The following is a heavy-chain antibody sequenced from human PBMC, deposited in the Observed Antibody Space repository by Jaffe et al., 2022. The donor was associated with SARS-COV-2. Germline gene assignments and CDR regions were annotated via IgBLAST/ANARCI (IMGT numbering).Heavy chain of an antibody. D-gene: IGHD3-10*01. J-gene: IGHJ4*02. V-gene: IGHV3-30*04. CDR3: ARGLGSGNYNALDY. Sequence: QVQLVESGGGVVQPGRSLRLSCAASGFTFSSYAMNWVRQAPGKGLEWVAVISYDGSNKYYADSVKGRFTISRDNSKNTLYLQMNSLRAEDTAVYYCARGLGSGNYNALDYWGQGTLVTVSS. CDR1: GFTFSSYA. CDR2: ISYDGSNK.